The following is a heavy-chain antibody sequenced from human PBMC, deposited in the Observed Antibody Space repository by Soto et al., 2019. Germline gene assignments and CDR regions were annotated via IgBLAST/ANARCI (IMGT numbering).Heavy chain of an antibody. CDR1: GFTFSSYA. D-gene: IGHD1-7*01. CDR3: AKDNGEPELRHDY. J-gene: IGHJ4*02. V-gene: IGHV3-23*01. CDR2: ISGSGGST. Sequence: HPGGSLRPSCAASGFTFSSYAMSWVRQAPGKGLEWVSAISGSGGSTYYADSVKGRFTISRDNSKNTLYLQMNSLRAEDTAVYYCAKDNGEPELRHDYWGQGTLVTVSS.